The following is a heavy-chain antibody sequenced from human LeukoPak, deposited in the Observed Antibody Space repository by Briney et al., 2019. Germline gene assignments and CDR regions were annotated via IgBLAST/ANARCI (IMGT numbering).Heavy chain of an antibody. CDR2: MKEDGGEI. CDR1: GFPFSNYW. V-gene: IGHV3-7*01. Sequence: GGSLRLSCAASGFPFSNYWMSWVRQAPGKGLEWVANMKEDGGEINYVDSVKGRFTISRDNAKDSLYLHMNSLRVDDTAVYYCARDRGYSTFDNWGQGTLVTVSS. J-gene: IGHJ5*02. CDR3: ARDRGYSTFDN. D-gene: IGHD4-23*01.